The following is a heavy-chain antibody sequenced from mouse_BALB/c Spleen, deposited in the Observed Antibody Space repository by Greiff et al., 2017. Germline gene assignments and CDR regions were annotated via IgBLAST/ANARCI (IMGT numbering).Heavy chain of an antibody. J-gene: IGHJ3*01. V-gene: IGHV1-82*01. CDR3: ASYGSSQAWFAY. CDR2: IYPGDGDT. D-gene: IGHD1-1*01. CDR1: GYAFSSSW. Sequence: QVQLKQSGPELVKPGASVKISCKASGYAFSSSWMNWVKQRPGQGLEWIGRIYPGDGDTNYNGKFKGKATLTADKSSSTAYMQLSSLTSVDSAVYFCASYGSSQAWFAYWGQGTLVTVSA.